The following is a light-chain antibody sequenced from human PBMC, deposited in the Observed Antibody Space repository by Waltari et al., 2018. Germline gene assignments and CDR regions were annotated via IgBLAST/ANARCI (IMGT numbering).Light chain of an antibody. V-gene: IGLV4-69*01. CDR2: LNSDGSH. CDR3: QTWGTWTGV. CDR1: SGHSSYA. J-gene: IGLJ3*02. Sequence: QLVLTQSPSASASLGASVKLTCTLSSGHSSYAIAWHQQQPEKGPRYLMKLNSDGSHSKGDGIPDRFSGSSSGAGRYLTISSLQSEDEADYYCQTWGTWTGVFGGGTKLTVL.